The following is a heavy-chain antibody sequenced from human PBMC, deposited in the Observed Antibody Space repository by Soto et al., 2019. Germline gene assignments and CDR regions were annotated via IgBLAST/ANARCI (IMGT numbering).Heavy chain of an antibody. J-gene: IGHJ1*01. CDR1: GDTFSSYA. D-gene: IGHD5-12*01. Sequence: QVQLVQSGAEVKKPGSSVKVSCEASGDTFSSYAISWVRQPPGQGLEWMEGIIPIFGTANYAQKFQSRDKITADESTSTAYMELSRLRSEDTAVYYCADGDGYIQDRQYFQHWRQGTLVTVSS. CDR2: IIPIFGTA. V-gene: IGHV1-69*12. CDR3: ADGDGYIQDRQYFQH.